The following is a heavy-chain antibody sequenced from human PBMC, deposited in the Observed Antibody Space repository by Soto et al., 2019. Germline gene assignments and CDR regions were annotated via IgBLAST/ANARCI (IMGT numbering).Heavy chain of an antibody. Sequence: EVQLVESGGGLVQPGGSLRLSCAAFGFTFSDHYMDWVRQAPGKGLEWVGRIRSKSYSFTTEYAPSVKGTFTISIDDSNTSLYLQMNSLQTDDTAVYYCSTLPRSGFYLDYWGQGTLVTVSS. D-gene: IGHD3-3*01. CDR3: STLPRSGFYLDY. J-gene: IGHJ4*02. CDR2: IRSKSYSFTT. V-gene: IGHV3-72*01. CDR1: GFTFSDHY.